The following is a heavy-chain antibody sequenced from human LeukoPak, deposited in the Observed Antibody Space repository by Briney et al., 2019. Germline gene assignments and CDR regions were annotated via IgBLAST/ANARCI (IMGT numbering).Heavy chain of an antibody. CDR3: VKDLDFRADC. V-gene: IGHV3-74*01. D-gene: IGHD2/OR15-2a*01. Sequence: AGGSLRLSCEASGFIFSHYGMHWVRQTPGRGLVWDARINTDGTIIDYADSVQGRSTISRDNAKNTLYLQMNSLRAEDTALYYCVKDLDFRADCWGQGTLVTVSS. J-gene: IGHJ4*02. CDR2: INTDGTII. CDR1: GFIFSHYG.